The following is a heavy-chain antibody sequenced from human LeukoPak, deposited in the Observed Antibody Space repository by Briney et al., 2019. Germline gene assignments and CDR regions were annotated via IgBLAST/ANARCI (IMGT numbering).Heavy chain of an antibody. J-gene: IGHJ5*02. CDR3: ARDGRYYYGSGSPNWFDP. CDR2: IYTSGST. Sequence: PSETLSLTCTVSGGSISSYYWSWIRQPAGKGLEWIGRIYTSGSTNYNPSLKSRVTMSVDTSKNQFSLKLSSVTAADTAVYYCARDGRYYYGSGSPNWFDPWGQGTLVTVSS. CDR1: GGSISSYY. D-gene: IGHD3-10*01. V-gene: IGHV4-4*07.